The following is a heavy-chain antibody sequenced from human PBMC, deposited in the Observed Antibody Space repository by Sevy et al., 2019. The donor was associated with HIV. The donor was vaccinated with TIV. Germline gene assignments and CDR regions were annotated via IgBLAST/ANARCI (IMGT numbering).Heavy chain of an antibody. Sequence: GGSLRLSCAASGFTVSSNYMSWVRQAPGKGLEWVSVIYSGGSTYYADSVKGRFTISRDNSKNTLYLQMNSLRAEDTAVYYCSRAPDIGGYYVYWGQGTLVTVSS. V-gene: IGHV3-53*01. CDR2: IYSGGST. J-gene: IGHJ4*02. CDR1: GFTVSSNY. D-gene: IGHD3-22*01. CDR3: SRAPDIGGYYVY.